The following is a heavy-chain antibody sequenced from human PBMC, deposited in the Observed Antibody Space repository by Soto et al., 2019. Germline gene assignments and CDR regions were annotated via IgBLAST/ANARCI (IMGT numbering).Heavy chain of an antibody. V-gene: IGHV1-69*01. CDR3: ARDLAVAGNRGYNWFDP. CDR2: IIPIFGTA. CDR1: GGTFSSYA. Sequence: QVQLVQSGAEVKTPGSSVKVSCKASGGTFSSYAISWVRQAPGQGLEWMGGIIPIFGTANYAQKFQGRVTITADESTSTAYMELSSLRSEDTAVYYCARDLAVAGNRGYNWFDPWGQGTLVTVSS. D-gene: IGHD6-19*01. J-gene: IGHJ5*02.